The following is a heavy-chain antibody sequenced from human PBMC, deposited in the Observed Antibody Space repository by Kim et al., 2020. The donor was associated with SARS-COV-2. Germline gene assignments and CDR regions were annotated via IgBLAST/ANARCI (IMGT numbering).Heavy chain of an antibody. CDR3: ARGSLKQQLVRFDY. J-gene: IGHJ4*02. CDR1: GGSFSGYY. Sequence: SETLSLTCAVYGGSFSGYYWSWIRQPPGKGLEWIGEINHSGSTNYNPSLKSRVTISVDTSKNQFSLKLSSVTAADTAVYYCARGSLKQQLVRFDYWGQGTLVTVSS. D-gene: IGHD6-13*01. V-gene: IGHV4-34*01. CDR2: INHSGST.